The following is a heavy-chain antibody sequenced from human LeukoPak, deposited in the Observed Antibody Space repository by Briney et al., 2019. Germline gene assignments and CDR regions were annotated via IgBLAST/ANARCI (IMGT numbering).Heavy chain of an antibody. CDR2: IRSKAYGGTT. CDR1: GFTFGDYA. CDR3: TRSGRCSGGICYPSDFDY. D-gene: IGHD2-15*01. V-gene: IGHV3-49*03. Sequence: GGSLRLSCTASGFTFGDYAMSWFRQAPGKGLEWVGFIRSKAYGGTTEYAASVKGRFTISRDDSKSIAYLQMNSLKTEDTAVYYCTRSGRCSGGICYPSDFDYWGQGTLVTVSS. J-gene: IGHJ4*02.